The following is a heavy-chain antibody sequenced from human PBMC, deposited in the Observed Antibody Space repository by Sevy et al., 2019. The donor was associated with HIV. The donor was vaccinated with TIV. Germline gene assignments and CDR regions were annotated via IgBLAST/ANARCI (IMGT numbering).Heavy chain of an antibody. CDR1: GGSISSGGYS. CDR2: IYHSGST. J-gene: IGHJ4*02. V-gene: IGHV4-30-2*01. D-gene: IGHD6-13*01. CDR3: ARARIAAAGSIDY. Sequence: SETLSLTCAVSGGSISSGGYSWSWIRQPPGKGLEWIGYIYHSGSTYYNPSLKSRVTISVDRSKNQFSLKLSSVTAADTAVYYCARARIAAAGSIDYWSQGTLVTVSS.